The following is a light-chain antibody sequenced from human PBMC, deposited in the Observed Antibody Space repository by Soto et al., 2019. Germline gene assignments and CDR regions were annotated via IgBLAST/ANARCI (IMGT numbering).Light chain of an antibody. CDR3: AAWDDNLNVVV. J-gene: IGLJ3*02. V-gene: IGLV1-44*01. CDR2: ETY. CDR1: SSNIGGNY. Sequence: QSVVTQTPSASGTPGQRVTFSCSGGSSNIGGNYVSWFQQLPGMAPKLLIYETYKRPSGVPDRFSGSKSGTSASLAISGLQSEDEADYYRAAWDDNLNVVVFGGGTKVTVL.